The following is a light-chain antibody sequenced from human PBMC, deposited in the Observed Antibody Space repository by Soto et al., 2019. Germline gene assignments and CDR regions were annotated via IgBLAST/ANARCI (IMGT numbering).Light chain of an antibody. CDR2: DVS. J-gene: IGLJ1*01. CDR3: SSYTSSSTYV. CDR1: SIDVGGYNY. V-gene: IGLV2-14*01. Sequence: QSVLTQPASVSGVPGQSITITCTGNSIDVGGYNYVSWYQQHPGKAPKLMIYDVSNRPSGVSNRFSGSKSGNTASLTISGLQAEDEADYYCSSYTSSSTYVFGTGTKVTVL.